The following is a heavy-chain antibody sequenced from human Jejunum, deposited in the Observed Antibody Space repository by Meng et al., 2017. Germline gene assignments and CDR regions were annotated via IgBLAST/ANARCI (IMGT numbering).Heavy chain of an antibody. D-gene: IGHD7-27*01. CDR2: ISNRGNT. J-gene: IGHJ4*02. CDR3: ARDPRTNWASRHSDY. V-gene: IGHV4-4*02. Sequence: RQQAGQGLGGPSGTRAPTCVVSGGSITSGHWWTWVRQSPGKGLVWIGEISNRGNTNYNPSLKSRVAISLDRSKNEFSLTVDSVTAADAAMYYCARDPRTNWASRHSDYWGQGTLVTVSS. CDR1: GGSITSGHW.